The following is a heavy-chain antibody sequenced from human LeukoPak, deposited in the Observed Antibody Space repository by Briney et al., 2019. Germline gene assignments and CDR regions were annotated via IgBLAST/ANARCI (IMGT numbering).Heavy chain of an antibody. CDR2: IYYTGNT. CDR3: ARLVVSSWYHEVLLGRDY. CDR1: GDSISTSKSY. Sequence: PSETLSLTCTVSGDSISTSKSYWGWIRQPPLKGLEWIGSIYYTGNTYYNASLKSRVTISVDTSKNQFSLSLTSVTAADTAVYYCARLVVSSWYHEVLLGRDYWGQGTLVTVSS. J-gene: IGHJ4*02. V-gene: IGHV4-39*01. D-gene: IGHD6-13*01.